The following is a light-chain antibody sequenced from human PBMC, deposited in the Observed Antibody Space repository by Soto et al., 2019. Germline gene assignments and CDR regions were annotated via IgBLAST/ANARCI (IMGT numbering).Light chain of an antibody. CDR1: QSITSNY. J-gene: IGKJ1*01. Sequence: EVVLTQSPGTVSLSPGERATLSCRASQSITSNYLAWYQQKPGQAPRLLIYAASSRATGIPDCCSGSASGTDFPLSISRLADEDVAVYCHQQYGSSVTWTFGQGTKVEIK. CDR2: AAS. CDR3: QQYGSSVTWT. V-gene: IGKV3-20*01.